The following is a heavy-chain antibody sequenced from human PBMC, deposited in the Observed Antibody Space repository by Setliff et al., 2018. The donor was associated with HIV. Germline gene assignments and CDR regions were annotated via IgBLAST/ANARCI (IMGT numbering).Heavy chain of an antibody. CDR1: GFTFSSYA. D-gene: IGHD3-22*01. J-gene: IGHJ6*02. CDR2: ISGSGGSS. CDR3: ARSFPYYYESSGLYAMYV. Sequence: SGGSLRLSCAASGFTFSSYAMSWVRQAPGKGLEWVSAISGSGGSSYYADSVKGRFTISRDNAKNSLYLQMNSLRAEDTAVYYCARSFPYYYESSGLYAMYVWGQGTTVTVSS. V-gene: IGHV3-23*01.